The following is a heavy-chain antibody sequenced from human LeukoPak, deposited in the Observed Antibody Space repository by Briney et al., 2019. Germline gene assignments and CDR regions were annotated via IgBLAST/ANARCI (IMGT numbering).Heavy chain of an antibody. CDR3: TGVGDQGGLDYYYYYMDV. CDR1: GFTFGDYA. CDR2: IRSEAYSGTT. V-gene: IGHV3-49*04. Sequence: GGSLRLSCTASGFTFGDYAMSWVRQAPGKGLEWVGFIRSEAYSGTTEYAASVKGRFTISRDDSKSIAYLQMNSLKTEDTAVYYCTGVGDQGGLDYYYYYMDVWGKGTTVTISS. D-gene: IGHD4-23*01. J-gene: IGHJ6*03.